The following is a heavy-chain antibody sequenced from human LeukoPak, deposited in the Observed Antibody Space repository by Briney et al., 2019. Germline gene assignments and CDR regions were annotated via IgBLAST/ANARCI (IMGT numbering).Heavy chain of an antibody. J-gene: IGHJ4*02. V-gene: IGHV3-7*01. D-gene: IGHD3-9*01. CDR1: GFTFSNYW. CDR3: ARASPNAYYDILTGYKTTYYFDY. CDR2: INLDGRQR. Sequence: PGGSLRLSCVVSGFTFSNYWMSWVRQAPGKGLEWVANINLDGRQRFYVDSVKGRFTISRASTENSLYLQMNSLRVEDTAVYYCARASPNAYYDILTGYKTTYYFDYWGQGTLVTVSS.